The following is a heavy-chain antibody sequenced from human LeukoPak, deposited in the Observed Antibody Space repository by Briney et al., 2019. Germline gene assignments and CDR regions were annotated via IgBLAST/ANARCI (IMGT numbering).Heavy chain of an antibody. CDR1: GFTFSDYY. D-gene: IGHD6-19*01. Sequence: GGSLRLSCAASGFTFSDYYMSWIRQAPGKGLEWVSYISSSGSTIYYADSVKGRFTISRDNAKNSLYLQMNSLRAEGTAVYYCARDFKLRTIAVYYYYYGMDVWGQGTTVTVSS. J-gene: IGHJ6*02. CDR3: ARDFKLRTIAVYYYYYGMDV. V-gene: IGHV3-11*01. CDR2: ISSSGSTI.